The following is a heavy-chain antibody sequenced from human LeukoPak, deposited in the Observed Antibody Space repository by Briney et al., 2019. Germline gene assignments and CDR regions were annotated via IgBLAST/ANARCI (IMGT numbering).Heavy chain of an antibody. CDR2: IKQDGSEK. CDR3: VRDIYGDYGPFDY. Sequence: GGSLRLSCAASGFTFSSYWMSWVRQAPGKGLEWVANIKQDGSEKYYVDSVKGRFTISRDNAKNSLYLQMNSLRAEDTAVYYCVRDIYGDYGPFDYWGQGTLVTVSS. D-gene: IGHD4-17*01. CDR1: GFTFSSYW. V-gene: IGHV3-7*01. J-gene: IGHJ4*02.